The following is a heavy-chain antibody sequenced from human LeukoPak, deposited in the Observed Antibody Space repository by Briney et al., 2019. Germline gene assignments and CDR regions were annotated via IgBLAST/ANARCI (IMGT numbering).Heavy chain of an antibody. CDR2: IYYSGST. CDR3: ARDLRSSSSSGINYYGMDV. J-gene: IGHJ6*02. V-gene: IGHV4-31*03. CDR1: GGSISSGGYY. D-gene: IGHD6-6*01. Sequence: SETLSLICTVSGGSISSGGYYWSWIRQHPGKGLEWIGYIYYSGSTYYNPSLKSRVTISVDTSKNQFSLKLSSVTAADTAVYYCARDLRSSSSSGINYYGMDVWGQGTTVTVSS.